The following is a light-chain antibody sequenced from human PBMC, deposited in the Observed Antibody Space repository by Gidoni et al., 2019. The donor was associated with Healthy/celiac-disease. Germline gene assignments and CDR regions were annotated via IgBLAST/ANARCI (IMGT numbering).Light chain of an antibody. CDR1: ALPKQY. CDR2: KDS. Sequence: SYELPQPPSVSVSPGQTARITCSGDALPKQYAYWYQQKPGQAPVLVIYKDSERSSGIPERFSGSSSGKTVTLTISGVQAEDEADYYCQSADSSGTYVVFGGGTKLTVL. V-gene: IGLV3-25*02. CDR3: QSADSSGTYVV. J-gene: IGLJ2*01.